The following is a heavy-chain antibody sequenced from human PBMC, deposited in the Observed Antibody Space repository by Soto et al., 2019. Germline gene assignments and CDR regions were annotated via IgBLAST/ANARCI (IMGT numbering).Heavy chain of an antibody. V-gene: IGHV3-23*01. CDR1: GFTFSNYA. CDR2: ISGSGGRS. J-gene: IGHJ4*02. Sequence: GGSLRLSCAASGFTFSNYAMTWVRQGPGKGLEWVSGISGSGGRSYYADSVKGRFTISRDNSKNTLYLQMNSLRAEDTAVYYCARDLRSGSFNRLDYWGEGTLVTVSS. CDR3: ARDLRSGSFNRLDY. D-gene: IGHD1-26*01.